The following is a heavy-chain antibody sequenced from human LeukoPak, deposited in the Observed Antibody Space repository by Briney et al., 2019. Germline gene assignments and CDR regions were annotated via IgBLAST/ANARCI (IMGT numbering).Heavy chain of an antibody. CDR1: GFTFSDYY. Sequence: GGSLRLSCAASGFTFSDYYMSWIRQAPGKGLEWVSYISSSGSTIYYADSVKGRFTISRDNAKNSLYLQMNSLRAEDTAVYYCARDLYCGGDCLAYLDYWGQGTLVTVTS. CDR3: ARDLYCGGDCLAYLDY. V-gene: IGHV3-11*01. CDR2: ISSSGSTI. D-gene: IGHD2-21*02. J-gene: IGHJ4*02.